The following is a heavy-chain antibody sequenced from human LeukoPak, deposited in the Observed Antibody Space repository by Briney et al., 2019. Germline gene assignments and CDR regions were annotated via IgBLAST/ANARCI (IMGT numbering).Heavy chain of an antibody. CDR2: INHSGST. J-gene: IGHJ4*02. Sequence: SETLSLTCAVYGGSFSGYYWSWIRQPPGKGLEWIGEINHSGSTNYNPSLKSRVSISLDTSKNQFSLKLSSVTAADTAVYYCAKRRVLLETNWGQGTLVTVSS. D-gene: IGHD3-10*01. CDR1: GGSFSGYY. V-gene: IGHV4-34*01. CDR3: AKRRVLLETN.